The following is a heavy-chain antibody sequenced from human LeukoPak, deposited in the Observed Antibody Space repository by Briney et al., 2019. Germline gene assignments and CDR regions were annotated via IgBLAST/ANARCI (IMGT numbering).Heavy chain of an antibody. CDR1: GFTFSDYY. J-gene: IGHJ4*02. CDR3: ARARYYYDGNTYRQGPLFDY. CDR2: ISSSTTTI. D-gene: IGHD3-22*01. V-gene: IGHV3-11*01. Sequence: GGSLRLSCAASGFTFSDYYMSWIRQAPGKGLEWVSYISSSTTTIYYADSVKGRFTISRDNAKNSLYLQMHSLRAEDTAVYYCARARYYYDGNTYRQGPLFDYWGQGTLSPSPQ.